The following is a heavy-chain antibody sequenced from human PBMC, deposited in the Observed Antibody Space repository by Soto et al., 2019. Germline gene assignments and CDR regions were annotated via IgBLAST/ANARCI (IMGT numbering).Heavy chain of an antibody. V-gene: IGHV4-61*08. J-gene: IGHJ4*02. CDR3: GRDVGGTSGWYIAY. CDR1: GGSLTNTVFY. D-gene: IGHD6-19*01. Sequence: QVQLQESGPGLVRSSGTLSLTCTVSGGSLTNTVFYWNWIRQSPGKGLEWIGNIYYTGSTSYNPSLSSRVTIMLDRSKNQFSLRLTSVTAADTAVYYCGRDVGGTSGWYIAYWGRGTLVSVSS. CDR2: IYYTGST.